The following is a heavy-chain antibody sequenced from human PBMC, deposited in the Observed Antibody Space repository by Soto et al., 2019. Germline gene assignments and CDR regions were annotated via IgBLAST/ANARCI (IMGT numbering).Heavy chain of an antibody. Sequence: ASVKVSCKASGFTFTGHYIHWVRQAPGQGLEWMGWINPNSGGTSYAQKFQGRVTMTRDTSISTAYMEVSRLRSDDTAIYYCARSVSFITPRPDYWGQGTLVTVSS. J-gene: IGHJ4*02. CDR1: GFTFTGHY. CDR3: ARSVSFITPRPDY. V-gene: IGHV1-2*02. CDR2: INPNSGGT. D-gene: IGHD6-6*01.